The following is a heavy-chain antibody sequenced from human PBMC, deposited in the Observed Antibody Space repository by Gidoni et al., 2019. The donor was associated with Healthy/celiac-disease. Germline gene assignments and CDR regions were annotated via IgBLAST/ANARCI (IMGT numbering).Heavy chain of an antibody. Sequence: QVQLVQSGAEVKKPGASVKVSCKASGYTFTSYGISWVRQAPGQGLEWMGWISAYNGNTNYAQKLQGRVTMTTDTSTSTAYMELRSLRSDDTAVYYCARGWDYYYDSSGYRQGAFDIWGQGTMVTVSS. J-gene: IGHJ3*02. V-gene: IGHV1-18*01. CDR2: ISAYNGNT. CDR1: GYTFTSYG. D-gene: IGHD3-22*01. CDR3: ARGWDYYYDSSGYRQGAFDI.